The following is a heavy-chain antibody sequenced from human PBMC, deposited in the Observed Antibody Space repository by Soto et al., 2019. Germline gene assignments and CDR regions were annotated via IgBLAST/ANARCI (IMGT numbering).Heavy chain of an antibody. CDR1: GYTFTSYG. D-gene: IGHD3-9*01. J-gene: IGHJ6*02. V-gene: IGHV1-18*01. CDR3: ARDLYYDILTGYSRYYYYYGMDV. Sequence: ASVKVSCKASGYTFTSYGISWLRQSPGQGLEWMGWISAYNGNTNYAQKLQGRVTMTTDTSTSTAYMELRSLRSDDTAVYYCARDLYYDILTGYSRYYYYYGMDVWGQGTTVTVSS. CDR2: ISAYNGNT.